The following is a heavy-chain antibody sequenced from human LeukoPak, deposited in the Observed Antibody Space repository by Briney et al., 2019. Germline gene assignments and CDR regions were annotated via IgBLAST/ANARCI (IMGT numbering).Heavy chain of an antibody. CDR2: IYSGGST. Sequence: PGRSLRLSCAASGFTVSSNYMSWVRQAPGKGLEWVSVIYSGGSTYYADSVKGRFTISRDNSKNTLYLQMNSLRAEDTAVYYCARTAAAAGYYYYYGMDVWGKGTTVTVSS. V-gene: IGHV3-53*01. J-gene: IGHJ6*04. CDR3: ARTAAAAGYYYYYGMDV. D-gene: IGHD6-13*01. CDR1: GFTVSSNY.